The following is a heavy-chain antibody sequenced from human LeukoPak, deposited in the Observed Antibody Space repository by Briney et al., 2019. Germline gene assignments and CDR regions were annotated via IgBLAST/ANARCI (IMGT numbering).Heavy chain of an antibody. Sequence: GRSLRLSCGASGFTFSRYGMHWVRQAPGKGLEWVAVISYDGSNKYYADSVKGRFTISRDNSKNTLYLQMNSLRAEDTAVYYCAKDLCRVPTQQNDSSGYCSLRGYFQHWGQGTLVTVSS. CDR2: ISYDGSNK. J-gene: IGHJ1*01. D-gene: IGHD3-22*01. CDR1: GFTFSRYG. CDR3: AKDLCRVPTQQNDSSGYCSLRGYFQH. V-gene: IGHV3-30*18.